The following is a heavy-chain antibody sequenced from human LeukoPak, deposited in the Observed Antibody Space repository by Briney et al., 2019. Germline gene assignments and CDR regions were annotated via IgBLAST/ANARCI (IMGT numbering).Heavy chain of an antibody. J-gene: IGHJ3*02. CDR2: IHTSGST. V-gene: IGHV4-4*07. Sequence: PSETLSLTCTVSGGSISSYYWSWIRQPAGKGLEWIGRIHTSGSTNYNPSLKSRVTMSVDTSKNQFSLKLSSVTAADTAVYYCAREGWQWLVHAFDIWGQGTMVTVSS. CDR1: GGSISSYY. D-gene: IGHD6-19*01. CDR3: AREGWQWLVHAFDI.